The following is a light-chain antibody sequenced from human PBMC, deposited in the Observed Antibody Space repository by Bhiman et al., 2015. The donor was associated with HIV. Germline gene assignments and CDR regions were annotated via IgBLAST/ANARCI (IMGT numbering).Light chain of an antibody. CDR1: SSDVGAYTY. V-gene: IGLV2-14*03. CDR3: SSYTSSATYV. J-gene: IGLJ1*01. Sequence: QSALTQPASVSASPGQSIAISCTGTSSDVGAYTYVSWYQQHPGQAPKLMIYAVSNRPSGVSSRFAGSASGNTASLTISGLQAEDEADYYCSSYTSSATYVFGTGTMVTVL. CDR2: AVS.